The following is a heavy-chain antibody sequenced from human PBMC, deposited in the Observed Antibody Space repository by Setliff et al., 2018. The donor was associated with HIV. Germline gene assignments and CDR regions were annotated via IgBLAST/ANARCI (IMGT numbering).Heavy chain of an antibody. Sequence: PSETLSLTCTVSGGSIYGYYWDWIRQPPGKEMEFIGYTYISGSTNYSPSFESRVIISADPSKNQFSLKLNSVTAADTAVYFCARQSIPLFHSFDFWAQGTMVTVSS. V-gene: IGHV4-4*09. J-gene: IGHJ3*01. CDR3: ARQSIPLFHSFDF. CDR1: GGSIYGYY. CDR2: TYISGST.